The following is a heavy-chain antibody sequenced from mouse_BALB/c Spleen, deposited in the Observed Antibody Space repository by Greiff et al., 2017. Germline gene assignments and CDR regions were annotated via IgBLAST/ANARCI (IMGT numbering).Heavy chain of an antibody. Sequence: QVQLQQSGAELAKPGASVKMSCKASGYTFTSYWMHWVKQRPGQGLEWIGYINPSSGYTEYNQKFKDKATLTADKSSSTAYMQLSSLTADDSAVYYCARAVFYCGSSYAGWGEGTTLTVSS. CDR2: INPSSGYT. D-gene: IGHD1-1*01. J-gene: IGHJ2*01. CDR1: GYTFTSYW. CDR3: ARAVFYCGSSYAG. V-gene: IGHV1-7*01.